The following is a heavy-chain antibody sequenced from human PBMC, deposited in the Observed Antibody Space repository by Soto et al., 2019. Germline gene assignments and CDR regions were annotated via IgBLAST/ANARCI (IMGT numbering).Heavy chain of an antibody. CDR1: GYSFTSYW. Sequence: GESLKISCKGSGYSFTSYWISWVRQMPGKGLEWMGRIDPSDSYTNYSPSFQGHVTISADKSISTAYLQWSSLKASDTAMYYCARHAASSSWTFDYWGQGTLVTVSS. CDR3: ARHAASSSWTFDY. D-gene: IGHD6-13*01. V-gene: IGHV5-10-1*01. J-gene: IGHJ4*02. CDR2: IDPSDSYT.